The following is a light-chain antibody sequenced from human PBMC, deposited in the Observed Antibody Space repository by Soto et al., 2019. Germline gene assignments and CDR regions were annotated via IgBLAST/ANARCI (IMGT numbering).Light chain of an antibody. V-gene: IGLV2-14*03. CDR3: SSYTTTNTLRL. J-gene: IGLJ2*01. CDR2: DVS. Sequence: QSALTQPASVSGSPGQSITISCTGTSSDIGGYNYVSWYQQHPGKAPKVMIYDVSSRPSGVSNRFSGSKSGNTASLTISGLQAADEADYFCSSYTTTNTLRLFGAGTKLTVL. CDR1: SSDIGGYNY.